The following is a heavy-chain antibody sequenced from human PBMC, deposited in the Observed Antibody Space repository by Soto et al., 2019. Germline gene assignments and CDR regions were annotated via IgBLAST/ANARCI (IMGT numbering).Heavy chain of an antibody. J-gene: IGHJ4*02. CDR1: GFTFSNYY. D-gene: IGHD3-9*01. Sequence: EVRLVESGGGLVQPGGSLRLSCAASGFTFSNYYMTWVRQAPGKGLEWVASIKYDGNEQNYVDSVKGRFTISRDNAKNSLYLQMNSLRAKDTALYYCSRENWFQDYWGQGTLVTVSS. CDR3: SRENWFQDY. V-gene: IGHV3-7*03. CDR2: IKYDGNEQ.